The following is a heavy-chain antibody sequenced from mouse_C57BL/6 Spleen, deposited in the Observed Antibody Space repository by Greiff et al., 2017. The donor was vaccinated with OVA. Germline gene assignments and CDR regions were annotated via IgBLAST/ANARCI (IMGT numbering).Heavy chain of an antibody. J-gene: IGHJ4*01. V-gene: IGHV3-6*01. CDR1: GYSITSGYY. Sequence: DVKLQESGPGLVKPSQSLSLTCSVTGYSITSGYYWNWIRQFPGNKLECLGFISYDGTNNYNPSLKNRISITRDTSKNQFFLQLNSVSTEDTATDDYANPFYYSNFEGAMDYWGQGTSVTVSS. CDR2: ISYDGTN. D-gene: IGHD2-5*01. CDR3: ANPFYYSNFEGAMDY.